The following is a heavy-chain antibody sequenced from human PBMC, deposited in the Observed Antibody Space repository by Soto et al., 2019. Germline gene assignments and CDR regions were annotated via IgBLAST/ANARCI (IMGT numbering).Heavy chain of an antibody. Sequence: GESLKISCKASGYSFNNYWIGWARQMSGKGLEWMGIIYPRDSDTRYSPSFQGHVTISADTSISTAFLEWSSLQASDTAMYYCARLGLGSSSWYNWFDPWGQGTLVTVSS. CDR3: ARLGLGSSSWYNWFDP. CDR2: IYPRDSDT. CDR1: GYSFNNYW. D-gene: IGHD6-13*01. J-gene: IGHJ5*02. V-gene: IGHV5-51*01.